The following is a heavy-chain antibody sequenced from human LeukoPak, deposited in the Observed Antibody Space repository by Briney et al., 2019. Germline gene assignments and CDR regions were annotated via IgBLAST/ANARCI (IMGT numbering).Heavy chain of an antibody. Sequence: SETLSLTCTVSGGSISSSSYYWGWIRQPPGKGLQWIGNIYYSGSTYYNPSLKSRVTISVDTSKNQFSLQLNSVTPEDTAVYYCARDRVGANAFDIWGQGTMVTVSS. CDR3: ARDRVGANAFDI. CDR1: GGSISSSSYY. V-gene: IGHV4-39*02. CDR2: IYYSGST. D-gene: IGHD1-26*01. J-gene: IGHJ3*02.